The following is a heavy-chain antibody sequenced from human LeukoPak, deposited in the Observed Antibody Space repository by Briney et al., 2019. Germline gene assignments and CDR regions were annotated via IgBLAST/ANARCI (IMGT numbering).Heavy chain of an antibody. CDR2: INWNGGST. CDR3: VRDSYTNTWHFQDKDY. D-gene: IGHD2-2*02. CDR1: GFTFDDYG. J-gene: IGHJ4*02. V-gene: IGHV3-20*04. Sequence: GGSLRLSCAASGFTFDDYGMSWVRQAPGKGLEWVSGINWNGGSTGYADSVKGRFTISRDNAKNSLFLQMNSLRAEDTAVYYCVRDSYTNTWHFQDKDYWGQGTMVTVSS.